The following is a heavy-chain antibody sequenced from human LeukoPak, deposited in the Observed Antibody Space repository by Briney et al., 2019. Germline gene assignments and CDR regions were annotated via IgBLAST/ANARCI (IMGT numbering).Heavy chain of an antibody. CDR1: GGTFSSYA. CDR3: ARDHGDDAFDI. CDR2: ISAYNGNT. J-gene: IGHJ3*02. Sequence: GSSVKVSCKASGGTFSSYAISWVRQAPGQGLEWMGWISAYNGNTNYAQKLQGRVTMTTDTSTSTAYMELRSLRSDDTAVYYCARDHGDDAFDIWGPGTMVTVSS. V-gene: IGHV1-18*01. D-gene: IGHD3-3*01.